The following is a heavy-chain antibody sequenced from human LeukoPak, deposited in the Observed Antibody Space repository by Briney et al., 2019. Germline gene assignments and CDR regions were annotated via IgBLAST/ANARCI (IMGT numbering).Heavy chain of an antibody. J-gene: IGHJ5*02. V-gene: IGHV3-23*01. CDR3: AKDRSGSYYVSSDWFDP. Sequence: PGGSLRLSCAASGFTFSSYAMSWVRQAPGKGLEWVSAISGSGGSTYYADSVKGRFTISRDNSKNTLYLQMNSLRAEDTAVYYCAKDRSGSYYVSSDWFDPWGQGTLVTVSS. D-gene: IGHD1-26*01. CDR2: ISGSGGST. CDR1: GFTFSSYA.